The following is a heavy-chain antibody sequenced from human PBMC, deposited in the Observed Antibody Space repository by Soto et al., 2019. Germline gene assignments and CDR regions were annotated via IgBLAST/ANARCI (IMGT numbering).Heavy chain of an antibody. CDR1: GFTFSSYA. V-gene: IGHV3-23*01. D-gene: IGHD3-3*01. J-gene: IGHJ6*02. CDR2: ISGSGGST. CDR3: AKAHPRAFSDFWSGYYEPVHYYGMDV. Sequence: GGSLRLSCAASGFTFSSYAMSWVRQAPGKGLEWVSAISGSGGSTYYADSVKGRFTISRDNSKNTLYLQMNSLRAEDTAVYYCAKAHPRAFSDFWSGYYEPVHYYGMDVWGQGTTVTVSS.